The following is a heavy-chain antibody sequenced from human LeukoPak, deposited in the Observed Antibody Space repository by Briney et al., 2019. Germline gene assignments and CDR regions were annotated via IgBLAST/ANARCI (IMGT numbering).Heavy chain of an antibody. J-gene: IGHJ5*02. V-gene: IGHV4-59*08. Sequence: SETLSLTCTVSGGSISSYYWSWIRQPPGKGLEWIGYNYYSGSTNYNPSLKSRVTISVGTSKNQFSLKLSSVTAADTAVYYCARQELGWFDPWGQGTLVTVSS. CDR1: GGSISSYY. CDR3: ARQELGWFDP. CDR2: NYYSGST. D-gene: IGHD1-7*01.